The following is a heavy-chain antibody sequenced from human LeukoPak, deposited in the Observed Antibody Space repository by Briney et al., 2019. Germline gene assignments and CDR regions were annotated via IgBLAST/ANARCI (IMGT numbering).Heavy chain of an antibody. CDR3: ARDSGPWGVFDP. CDR2: ISYSGAT. Sequence: SETLSLTCTVSGGSISGFYWSWIRQPPGKGLEWIGYISYSGATTYNPSLKSRLTISIDMYNNPLSLTLKSVTAADKAVYYCARDSGPWGVFDPWGQGTLVTVSS. V-gene: IGHV4-59*01. CDR1: GGSISGFY. J-gene: IGHJ5*02. D-gene: IGHD3-10*01.